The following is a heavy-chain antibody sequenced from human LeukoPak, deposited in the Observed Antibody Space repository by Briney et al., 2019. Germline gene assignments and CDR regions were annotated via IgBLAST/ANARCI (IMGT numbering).Heavy chain of an antibody. J-gene: IGHJ4*02. Sequence: GGSLRLSCAASGFTFSSYEMNCVRQAPGKGLEWVSYISSSGSTIYYADSVKGRFTISRDNAKNSLYLQMNSLRAEDTAVYYCARDSSSGYPFDYWGQGTLVTVSS. CDR2: ISSSGSTI. CDR1: GFTFSSYE. V-gene: IGHV3-48*03. D-gene: IGHD3-22*01. CDR3: ARDSSSGYPFDY.